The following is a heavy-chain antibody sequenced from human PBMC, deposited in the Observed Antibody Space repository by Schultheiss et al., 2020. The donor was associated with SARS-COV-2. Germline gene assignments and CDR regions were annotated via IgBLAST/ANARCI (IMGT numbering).Heavy chain of an antibody. CDR2: IYTSGST. Sequence: SETLSLTCAVYGGSFSGYYWSWIRQPAGKGLEWIGRIYTSGSTNYNPSLKSRVTISVDTSKNQFSLKLSSVTAADTAVYYCAREYSSSSFDYWGQGTLVTVSS. D-gene: IGHD6-6*01. V-gene: IGHV4-4*07. J-gene: IGHJ4*02. CDR3: AREYSSSSFDY. CDR1: GGSFSGYY.